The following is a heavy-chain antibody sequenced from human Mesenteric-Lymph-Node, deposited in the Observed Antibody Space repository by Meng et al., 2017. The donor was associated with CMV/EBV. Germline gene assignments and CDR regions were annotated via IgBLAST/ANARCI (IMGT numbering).Heavy chain of an antibody. CDR2: ISSSGSTI. CDR3: ARVGYYYAMDV. J-gene: IGHJ6*02. D-gene: IGHD3-16*01. V-gene: IGHV3-48*03. Sequence: GGSLRLSCAASGFTFSSYEMNWVRQAPGKGLEWVSYISSSGSTIYYADSVKGRFTISRDNAKNSLYLQMNSLRAEDTAVYSCARVGYYYAMDVWGQGTTVTVSS. CDR1: GFTFSSYE.